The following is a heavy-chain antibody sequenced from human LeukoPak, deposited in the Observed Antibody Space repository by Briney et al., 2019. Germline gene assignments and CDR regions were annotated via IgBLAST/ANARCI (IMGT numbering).Heavy chain of an antibody. D-gene: IGHD1-26*01. CDR2: TYYRSKWYN. CDR3: ARDRIVGATFDAFDI. V-gene: IGHV6-1*01. CDR1: GDSFSSNSAA. Sequence: SQTLSLTCAISGDSFSSNSAAWNWIRQSPSRGLKGLGRTYYRSKWYNDYAVSVKSRITINLDTSKNQFSLQLDSVTPEDTAVYYCARDRIVGATFDAFDIWGQGTMVTVSS. J-gene: IGHJ3*02.